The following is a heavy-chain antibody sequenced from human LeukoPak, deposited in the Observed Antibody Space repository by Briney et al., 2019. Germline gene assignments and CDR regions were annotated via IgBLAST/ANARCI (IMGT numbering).Heavy chain of an antibody. CDR2: IYPGDSDT. CDR3: ARSRRDGYNYDAFDI. CDR1: GYRFTSYW. J-gene: IGHJ3*02. D-gene: IGHD5-24*01. V-gene: IGHV5-51*01. Sequence: GASLKISCKGSGYRFTSYWIGWVRQMPGKGLEWMGIIYPGDSDTRYSPSFQGQVTISADKSISTAYLQWSSLKASDTAMYYCARSRRDGYNYDAFDIWGQGTMVTVSS.